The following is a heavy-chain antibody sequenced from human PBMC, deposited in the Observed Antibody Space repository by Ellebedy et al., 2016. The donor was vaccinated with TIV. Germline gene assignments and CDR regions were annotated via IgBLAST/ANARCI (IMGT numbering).Heavy chain of an antibody. J-gene: IGHJ4*02. CDR1: GFSLTTSGVG. V-gene: IGHV2-5*02. CDR2: IYWDDDK. Sequence: SGPKLVKPTQTLTLTCTFSGFSLTTSGVGVGWIRQPPGKTLEWLAIIYWDDDKRYIPSLKTRLTITKDTSKNQVLLTITNMDPVDTATYYCALRRLEAAVNWGQGTLVTVSS. CDR3: ALRRLEAAVN. D-gene: IGHD6-25*01.